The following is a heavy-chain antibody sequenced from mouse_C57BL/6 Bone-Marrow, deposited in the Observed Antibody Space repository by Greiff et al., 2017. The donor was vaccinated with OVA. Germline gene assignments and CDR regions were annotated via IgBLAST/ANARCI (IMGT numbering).Heavy chain of an antibody. CDR1: GFTFSDYG. Sequence: EVMLVESGGGLVKPGGSLKLSCAASGFTFSDYGMHWVRQAPEKGLEWVAYISSGSSTIYYADTVKGRFTISRDNAKNTLFLQMTSLRSVDTAMYYCERQGNRDSSGYGYYAMDYWGQGTSVTVSS. CDR2: ISSGSSTI. J-gene: IGHJ4*01. CDR3: ERQGNRDSSGYGYYAMDY. V-gene: IGHV5-17*01. D-gene: IGHD3-2*02.